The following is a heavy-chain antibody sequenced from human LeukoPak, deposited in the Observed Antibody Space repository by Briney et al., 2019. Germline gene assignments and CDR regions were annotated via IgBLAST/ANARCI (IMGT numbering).Heavy chain of an antibody. J-gene: IGHJ6*02. Sequence: GGSLRLSCAASGFALSSHWMTWVRQVPGRGPEWVANVNRDGSETYYLDSVKGRFTSSKDNAKNSLYLQMNSLRAEDTALYHCARNNGMDVWGQGTTVIVSS. V-gene: IGHV3-7*03. CDR1: GFALSSHW. CDR2: VNRDGSET. CDR3: ARNNGMDV.